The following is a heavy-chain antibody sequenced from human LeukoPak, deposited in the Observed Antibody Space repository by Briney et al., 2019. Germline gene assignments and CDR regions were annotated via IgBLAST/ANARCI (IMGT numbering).Heavy chain of an antibody. Sequence: ASVKVSCKVSGYSFTSNYIHWVRQAPGQGLEWMGMIYPRDGSTSYAQRFQDRVTVTRDTSTSTVHMELSGLRSEDTAVYYCARGPPNWGFDMWGQGTMVTVSS. J-gene: IGHJ3*02. CDR1: GYSFTSNY. CDR3: ARGPPNWGFDM. CDR2: IYPRDGST. V-gene: IGHV1-46*01. D-gene: IGHD7-27*01.